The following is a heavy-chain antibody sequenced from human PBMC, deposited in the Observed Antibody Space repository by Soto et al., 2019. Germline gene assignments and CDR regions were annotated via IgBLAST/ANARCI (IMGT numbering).Heavy chain of an antibody. D-gene: IGHD5-12*01. CDR3: ARSEGYSGYDPMPTYYYYYMDV. CDR2: IYYSGST. CDR1: GGSISSSSYY. Sequence: SETLSLTCTVSGGSISSSSYYWGWIRQPPGKGLEWIGSIYYSGSTYYNPSLKSRVTISVDTSKNQFSLKLSSVTAADTAVYYCARSEGYSGYDPMPTYYYYYMDVWGKGTTVTVSS. V-gene: IGHV4-39*01. J-gene: IGHJ6*03.